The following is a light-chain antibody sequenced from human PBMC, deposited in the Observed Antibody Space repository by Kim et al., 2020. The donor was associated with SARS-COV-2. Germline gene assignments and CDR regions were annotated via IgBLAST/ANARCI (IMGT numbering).Light chain of an antibody. CDR1: KLGDKY. V-gene: IGLV3-1*01. CDR3: QAWDSSTVWV. Sequence: SYELTQPPSVSVSPAQTASITCSGDKLGDKYACWYQQKPGQSPVLVIYQDSKRPSGIPERFSGSNSGNTATLTLSGTQAMDEADYYCQAWDSSTVWVFGGGTQLTVL. J-gene: IGLJ3*02. CDR2: QDS.